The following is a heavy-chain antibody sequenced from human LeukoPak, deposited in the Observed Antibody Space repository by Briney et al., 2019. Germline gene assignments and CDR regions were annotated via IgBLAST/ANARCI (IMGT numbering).Heavy chain of an antibody. D-gene: IGHD3-10*01. J-gene: IGHJ3*02. Sequence: SSETLSLTCTVSGGSISGFYWSWIRQPPGKGLESIGYIYYSGSTNFNPSLKSRVTISVDTSKNQFSLNLSSVTAADTAMFYCARLGVTQDAFDIWGQGTMVTVSS. CDR3: ARLGVTQDAFDI. V-gene: IGHV4-59*12. CDR2: IYYSGST. CDR1: GGSISGFY.